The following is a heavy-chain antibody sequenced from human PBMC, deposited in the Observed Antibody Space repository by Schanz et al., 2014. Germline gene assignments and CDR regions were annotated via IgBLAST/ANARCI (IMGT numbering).Heavy chain of an antibody. Sequence: QVQLVQSGAEVKKPGASVKLSCKASNYIFTKYYIHCVRQAPGQGLEWMGLINPYDDTIDYAKKFQSRFTMTRDTSTTTVYMELSSLRSDDTAMYYCVTEKRMESGTWAKAFDIWGQGTWVTVSS. J-gene: IGHJ3*02. CDR2: INPYDDTI. CDR3: VTEKRMESGTWAKAFDI. V-gene: IGHV1-46*01. D-gene: IGHD3-3*01. CDR1: NYIFTKYY.